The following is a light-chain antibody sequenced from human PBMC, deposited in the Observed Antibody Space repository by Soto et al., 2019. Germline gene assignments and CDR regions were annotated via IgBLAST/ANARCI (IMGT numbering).Light chain of an antibody. CDR2: RND. CDR3: AAWDDSPSGLYV. J-gene: IGLJ1*01. Sequence: QSVLTQPPSASATPGQRVTISCSGSSSNIGSNYVYWYQQLPGTAPKLLIHRNDQRPSGVPDRFSGSKSGTSASLAISGLRSEDEADYYCAAWDDSPSGLYVFGTGTKVTVL. V-gene: IGLV1-47*01. CDR1: SSNIGSNY.